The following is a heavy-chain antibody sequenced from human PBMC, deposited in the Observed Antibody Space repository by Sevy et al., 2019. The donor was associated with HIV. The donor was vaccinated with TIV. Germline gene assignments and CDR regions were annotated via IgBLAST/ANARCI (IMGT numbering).Heavy chain of an antibody. Sequence: GGSLRLSCAGSGFTFSDAWMNWVRQAPGKGLEWVGRIKSDTDGGTTGYAAPVKGRFTISRDDSKNTLYLQMNSLKTEETAVYYCTTELGYCSGGSCNDFDYWGQGTLVTVSS. V-gene: IGHV3-15*07. CDR2: IKSDTDGGTT. J-gene: IGHJ4*02. CDR3: TTELGYCSGGSCNDFDY. CDR1: GFTFSDAW. D-gene: IGHD2-15*01.